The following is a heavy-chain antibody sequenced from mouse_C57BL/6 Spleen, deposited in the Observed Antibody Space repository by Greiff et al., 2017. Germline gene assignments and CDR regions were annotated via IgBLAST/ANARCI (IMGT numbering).Heavy chain of an antibody. J-gene: IGHJ2*01. V-gene: IGHV1-61*01. CDR3: ARGDGYTGGY. CDR1: GYTFTSYW. CDR2: IYPSASDT. Sequence: QVQLQQPGAELVRPGSSVKLSCKASGYTFTSYWMDWVKQRPGQGLEWIGNIYPSASDTHYNQQFKDKATLTVDKSSSTAYMQLRSLTSEDAAVYYCARGDGYTGGYWGQGTTLTVSS. D-gene: IGHD2-3*01.